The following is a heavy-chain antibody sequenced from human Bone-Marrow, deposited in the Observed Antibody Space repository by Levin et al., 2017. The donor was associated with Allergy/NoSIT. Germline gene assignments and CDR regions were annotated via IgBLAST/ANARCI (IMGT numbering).Heavy chain of an antibody. V-gene: IGHV3-30*04. CDR3: AREQDSNEYYYDSSGYYGTLGY. CDR2: ISYDGSNK. J-gene: IGHJ4*02. Sequence: QAGGSLRLSCAASGFTFSSYAMHWVRQAPGKGLEWVAVISYDGSNKYYADSVKGRFTISRDNSKNTLYLQMNSLRAEDTAVYYCAREQDSNEYYYDSSGYYGTLGYWGQGTLVTVSS. D-gene: IGHD3-22*01. CDR1: GFTFSSYA.